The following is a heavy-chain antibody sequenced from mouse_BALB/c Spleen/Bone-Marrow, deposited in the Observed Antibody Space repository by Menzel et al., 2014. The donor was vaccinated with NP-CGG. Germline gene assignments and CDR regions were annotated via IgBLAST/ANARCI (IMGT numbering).Heavy chain of an antibody. CDR1: GYTYXSYW. CDR2: IYPSDNYT. CDR3: TRNYGSSYDWYFDV. J-gene: IGHJ1*01. V-gene: IGHV1-69*02. Sequence: QVQLQQSGAELVRPGASVKLSCKASGYTYXSYWINWVKQRPGQGLEWIGNIYPSDNYTNYNQKFKDKATLTVDKSSSTAYMQLSSPTSEDSAVYYCTRNYGSSYDWYFDVWGAGTTVTVSS. D-gene: IGHD1-1*01.